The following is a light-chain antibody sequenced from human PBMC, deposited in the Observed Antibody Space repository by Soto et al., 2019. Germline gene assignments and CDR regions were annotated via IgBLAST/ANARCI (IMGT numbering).Light chain of an antibody. V-gene: IGKV3-15*01. CDR1: ESVGSN. Sequence: EIVMTQSPATLSVSPGERATLSCRASESVGSNVAWYQHKPGQAPRLIIYGASTRATGIPARFSGSGSGTDFTLTISSLQSEDFAVYYCQQYKDWPLTFGGGTKVDIK. CDR2: GAS. J-gene: IGKJ4*01. CDR3: QQYKDWPLT.